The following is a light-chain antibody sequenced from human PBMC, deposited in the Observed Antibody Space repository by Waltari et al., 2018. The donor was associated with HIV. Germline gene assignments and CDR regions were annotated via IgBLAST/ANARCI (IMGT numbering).Light chain of an antibody. CDR3: QSYDSSNPWV. CDR1: SGSIASNY. Sequence: NFMLTQPHSVSESPGKTVTISCTRSSGSIASNYVQWYQQRPGSAPTPVIYEDNQRPSGVPDRLSGSIDSSSNSASLTISGLKTEDEADYYCQSYDSSNPWVFGGGTKLTVL. V-gene: IGLV6-57*04. CDR2: EDN. J-gene: IGLJ3*02.